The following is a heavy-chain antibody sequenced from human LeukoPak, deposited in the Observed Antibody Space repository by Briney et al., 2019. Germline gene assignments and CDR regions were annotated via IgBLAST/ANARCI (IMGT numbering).Heavy chain of an antibody. CDR1: GFTFSSYS. V-gene: IGHV3-48*01. D-gene: IGHD2-2*01. CDR2: ISSSSSTI. J-gene: IGHJ4*02. Sequence: GGSLRLSCAASGFTFSSYSMNWVRQAPGKGLEWVSYISSSSSTIYYADSVKGRFTISRDNSQNTLYLQMTSLRVEDTAVYYCATRPPIVPAPYYSDYWGQGALVTVSS. CDR3: ATRPPIVPAPYYSDY.